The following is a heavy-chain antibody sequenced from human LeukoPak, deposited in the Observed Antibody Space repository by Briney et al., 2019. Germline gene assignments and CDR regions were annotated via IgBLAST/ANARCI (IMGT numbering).Heavy chain of an antibody. V-gene: IGHV3-9*01. CDR3: AKGYCSGGSCYPGAFVI. J-gene: IGHJ3*02. Sequence: PGGSLRLSCAAAGFIFDNYAMHWVRQAPGKGLEWVSGISWNSGSIGYADSVKGRFTVSRDNAKNSLYLQMNSLRTEDTALYYCAKGYCSGGSCYPGAFVIWGQGTMVTVSS. CDR1: GFIFDNYA. CDR2: ISWNSGSI. D-gene: IGHD2-15*01.